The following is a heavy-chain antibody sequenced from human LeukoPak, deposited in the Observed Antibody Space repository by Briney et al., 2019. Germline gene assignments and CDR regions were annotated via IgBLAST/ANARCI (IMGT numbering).Heavy chain of an antibody. CDR2: IYTSGST. J-gene: IGHJ3*02. D-gene: IGHD6-25*01. Sequence: SETLSLTCTVSGGSISSYYWSWIRQPAGKGLEWIGRIYTSGSTNYNPSLKSRVTISVDTSKNQFSLKLSSVTAADTAVYYCARDRRPGHKLTDDAFDIWGQGTMVTVSS. CDR3: ARDRRPGHKLTDDAFDI. V-gene: IGHV4-4*07. CDR1: GGSISSYY.